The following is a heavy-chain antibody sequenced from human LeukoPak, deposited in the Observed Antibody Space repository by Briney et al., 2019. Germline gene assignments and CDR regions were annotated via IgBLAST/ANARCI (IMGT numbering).Heavy chain of an antibody. CDR3: ARVAAYYGSGSYRWFDP. Sequence: SETLSLTCAVYGGSFSGYYWSWIRQPPGKGLEWIGEINHSGSTNYNPSLKSRVTISVDTSKNQFSLKLSSVTAADTAVYYCARVAAYYGSGSYRWFDPWGQGTLVIVSS. CDR2: INHSGST. D-gene: IGHD3-10*01. J-gene: IGHJ5*02. V-gene: IGHV4-34*01. CDR1: GGSFSGYY.